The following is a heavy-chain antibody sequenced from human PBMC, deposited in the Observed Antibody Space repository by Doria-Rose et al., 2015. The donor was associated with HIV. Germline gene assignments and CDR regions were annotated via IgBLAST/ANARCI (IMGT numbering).Heavy chain of an antibody. CDR3: ARIKSSRWYHKYYFDF. J-gene: IGHJ4*02. V-gene: IGHV2-26*01. Sequence: VTLKESGPVLVKPTETLTLTCTVSGVSLSSPGMGVSWIRQPPGKALEWLANIFSDDERSDNISLKSRLTISRGTSKSQVVLTMTDMDPVDTATYYCARIKSSRWYHKYYFDFWGQGTLVIVSA. CDR2: IFSDDER. D-gene: IGHD6-13*01. CDR1: GVSLSSPGMG.